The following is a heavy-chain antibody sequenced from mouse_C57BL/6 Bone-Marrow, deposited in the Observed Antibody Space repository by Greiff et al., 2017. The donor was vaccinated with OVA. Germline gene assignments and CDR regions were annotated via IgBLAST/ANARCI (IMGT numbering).Heavy chain of an antibody. CDR1: GYTFTSYW. J-gene: IGHJ4*01. D-gene: IGHD2-4*01. CDR2: IDPNSGGT. CDR3: ARGPLYYDYDGDAMDY. Sequence: QVQLKESGAELVKPGASVKLSCKASGYTFTSYWMHWVKQRPGRGLEWIGRIDPNSGGTKYNEKFKSKATLTVDKPSSTAYMQLSSLTSEDSAVYYCARGPLYYDYDGDAMDYWGQGTSVTVSS. V-gene: IGHV1-72*01.